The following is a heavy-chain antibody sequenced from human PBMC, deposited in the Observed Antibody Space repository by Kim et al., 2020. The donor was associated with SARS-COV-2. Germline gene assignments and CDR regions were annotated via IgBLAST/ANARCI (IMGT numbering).Heavy chain of an antibody. CDR1: GGSISSSSYY. D-gene: IGHD1-1*01. CDR2: IYYSGST. CDR3: ASAKVQSFTTGHYYYY. Sequence: SETLSLTCTVSGGSISSSSYYWVRIRQPPGMGLEWIGSIYYSGSTYYYPSLKSRVTISVDTSKNQFPLKLISVTAPDTAVYYCASAKVQSFTTGHYYYY. V-gene: IGHV4-39*06. J-gene: IGHJ6*01.